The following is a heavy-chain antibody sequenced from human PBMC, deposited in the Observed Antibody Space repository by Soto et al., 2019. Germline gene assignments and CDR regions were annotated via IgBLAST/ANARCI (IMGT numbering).Heavy chain of an antibody. Sequence: SETLSLTCTVSGGSIRSYFWSWIRQAPGKGLEWIGYIYSNEYTDYNPSLKSRVTISVDTSKDQFSLQLSSVTAADTAVYYCARHPPHYYGSGSPLDYWGQGTLVTVSS. CDR1: GGSIRSYF. J-gene: IGHJ4*02. D-gene: IGHD3-10*01. CDR2: IYSNEYT. V-gene: IGHV4-59*08. CDR3: ARHPPHYYGSGSPLDY.